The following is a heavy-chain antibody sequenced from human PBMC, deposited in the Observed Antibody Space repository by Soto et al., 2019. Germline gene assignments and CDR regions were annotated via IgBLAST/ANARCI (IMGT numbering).Heavy chain of an antibody. CDR1: GCTFSNYW. J-gene: IGHJ4*02. V-gene: IGHV3-74*01. CDR2: IDHDGPT. Sequence: EVQLVESGGGLVQPGGSLRLSCAGSGCTFSNYWMHWVRQAPGKGLEWVSRIDHDGPTDYADSVRGRFTISRDNAENTLYLQINSLRPEDTAVYYCVRDSHGDYWGQGTLVTVSS. CDR3: VRDSHGDY.